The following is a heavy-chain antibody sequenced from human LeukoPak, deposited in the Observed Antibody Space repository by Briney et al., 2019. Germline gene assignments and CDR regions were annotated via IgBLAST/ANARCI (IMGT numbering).Heavy chain of an antibody. CDR1: GGSISSHY. J-gene: IGHJ6*02. Sequence: SETLSLTCTVSGGSISSHYWSWIRQPPGKGPEWIGYIYNTGRANYNPSLKSRVTISGDTSKNQFSLRLSSVTAADTAVYYCARHSVVSYYYGMDVWGQGTTVTVS. CDR2: IYNTGRA. CDR3: ARHSVVSYYYGMDV. V-gene: IGHV4-59*08. D-gene: IGHD2-15*01.